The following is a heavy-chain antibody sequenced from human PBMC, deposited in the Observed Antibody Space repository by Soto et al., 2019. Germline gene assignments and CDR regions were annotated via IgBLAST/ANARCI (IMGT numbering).Heavy chain of an antibody. D-gene: IGHD2-15*01. V-gene: IGHV1-69*02. CDR2: IIPILGMA. CDR3: ARGGVGGYCSGGSCRNWFDP. CDR1: GGTFSSYT. J-gene: IGHJ5*02. Sequence: QVQLVQSGAEVKKPGSSVKVSCKASGGTFSSYTISWVRQAPGQGLEWMGRIIPILGMANYAQKFQGRVTITADKSTSTAYMELSSLRSEDTAVYYCARGGVGGYCSGGSCRNWFDPWGQGTLVTVSS.